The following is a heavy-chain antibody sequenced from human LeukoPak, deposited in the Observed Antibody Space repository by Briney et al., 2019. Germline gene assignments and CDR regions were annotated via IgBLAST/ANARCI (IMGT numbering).Heavy chain of an antibody. CDR2: IYPGDSDT. V-gene: IGHV5-51*01. CDR1: GYSFTSYW. J-gene: IGHJ5*02. D-gene: IGHD2-2*01. CDR3: ARPYCSSTSCPNWFDP. Sequence: GESLKISCKGSGYSFTSYWIGWVRQMPGKGPEWMGIIYPGDSDTRYSPSFQGQVTISADKSISTAYLQWSSLKASDTAMYYCARPYCSSTSCPNWFDPWGQGTLVTVSS.